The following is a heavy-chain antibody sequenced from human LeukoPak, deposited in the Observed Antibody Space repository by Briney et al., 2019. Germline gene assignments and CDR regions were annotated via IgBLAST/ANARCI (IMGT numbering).Heavy chain of an antibody. Sequence: ASVKDSCTASGYTFTSYGISWVRQAPGQGLEWMGWISAYDGNTNYAQKLQGRVTMTTDTSTSTAYMELRSLRSDDTAVYYCARGATYYYDSSGSDAFDIWGQGTMVTVSS. D-gene: IGHD3-22*01. V-gene: IGHV1-18*01. J-gene: IGHJ3*02. CDR2: ISAYDGNT. CDR3: ARGATYYYDSSGSDAFDI. CDR1: GYTFTSYG.